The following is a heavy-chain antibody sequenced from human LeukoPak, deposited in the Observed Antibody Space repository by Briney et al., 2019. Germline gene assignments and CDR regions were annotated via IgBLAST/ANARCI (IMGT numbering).Heavy chain of an antibody. Sequence: GKSLRLSCEASGFTFKNYGMHWVRQAPGKGLEWVAVISYDGNNKYYADSVKGRFTISRDNSKNTLDLQMNSLRVEDTAMYFCAKVPGREGNSGPDLDPWGQGTLVAVSS. CDR1: GFTFKNYG. CDR2: ISYDGNNK. V-gene: IGHV3-30*18. CDR3: AKVPGREGNSGPDLDP. J-gene: IGHJ5*02. D-gene: IGHD6-19*01.